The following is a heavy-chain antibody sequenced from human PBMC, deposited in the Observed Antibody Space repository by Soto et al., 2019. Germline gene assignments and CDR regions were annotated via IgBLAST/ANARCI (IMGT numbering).Heavy chain of an antibody. D-gene: IGHD2-15*01. J-gene: IGHJ6*03. Sequence: QVQLQQWGAGLLKPSETLSLTCAVYGGSFSGYYWSWIRQPPGKGLEWIGEINHSGSTNYNPSLKRRVTISVDTSKNQFSLKLSSVTAADTAVYYCARGRCSGGSCYYYYYYYYMDVWGKGTTVTVSS. CDR1: GGSFSGYY. CDR3: ARGRCSGGSCYYYYYYYYMDV. V-gene: IGHV4-34*01. CDR2: INHSGST.